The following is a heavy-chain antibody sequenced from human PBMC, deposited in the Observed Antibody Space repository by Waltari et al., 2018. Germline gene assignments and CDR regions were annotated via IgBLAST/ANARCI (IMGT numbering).Heavy chain of an antibody. J-gene: IGHJ6*02. CDR3: ARSMVGISHYYYYGMDV. V-gene: IGHV3-7*01. CDR2: IKQDGSEK. D-gene: IGHD1-26*01. CDR1: GFTFSSYW. Sequence: EVQLVESGGGLVQPGGSLRLSCAASGFTFSSYWMSWVRQAPGKGLEWVANIKQDGSEKYYVDSVKGRFTISRDNAKNSLYLQMNSLRAEDTAVYYCARSMVGISHYYYYGMDVWGQGTTVTVSS.